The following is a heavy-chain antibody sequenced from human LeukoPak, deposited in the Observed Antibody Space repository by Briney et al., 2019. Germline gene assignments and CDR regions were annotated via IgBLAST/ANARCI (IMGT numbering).Heavy chain of an antibody. Sequence: GGSLRLSCTACGFTFSNHWMSWVRQAPGKGREWVDNIKQDGSEKYYVDSVKGRFTISRDNAKNSLYLQMNSLGAEDTAVYYCARGGGSYYNYWGQGTLVTVSS. CDR3: ARGGGSYYNY. V-gene: IGHV3-7*04. D-gene: IGHD1-26*01. J-gene: IGHJ4*02. CDR2: IKQDGSEK. CDR1: GFTFSNHW.